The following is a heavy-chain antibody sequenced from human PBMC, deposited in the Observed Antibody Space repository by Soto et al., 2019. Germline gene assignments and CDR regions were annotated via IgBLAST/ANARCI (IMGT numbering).Heavy chain of an antibody. V-gene: IGHV3-23*01. D-gene: IGHD4-17*01. CDR3: ARAYGLGYFDL. Sequence: EVQLLESGGGLVQPGGSLRLSCVASGFTFSIHALSWVRQAPGRGLEWVAGITGGGGRTYYGDPVKGRFTISRDTSEDTLYLQLCGLRADDTAMYVCARAYGLGYFDLWGRGTLITVSS. CDR2: ITGGGGRT. J-gene: IGHJ2*01. CDR1: GFTFSIHA.